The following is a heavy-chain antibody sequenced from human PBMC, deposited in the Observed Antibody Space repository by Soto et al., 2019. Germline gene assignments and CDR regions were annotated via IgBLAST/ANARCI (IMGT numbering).Heavy chain of an antibody. CDR1: GYSISSGYY. V-gene: IGHV4-38-2*02. CDR3: ARDRITIFGVVIPSYYYYGMDV. CDR2: IYHSGST. D-gene: IGHD3-3*01. Sequence: PSETLSLTCAVSGYSISSGYYWGWIRQPPGKGLEWIGSIYHSGSTYYNPSLKSRVTISVDTSKNQFSLKLSSVTAADTAVYYCARDRITIFGVVIPSYYYYGMDVWGQGTTVTVSS. J-gene: IGHJ6*02.